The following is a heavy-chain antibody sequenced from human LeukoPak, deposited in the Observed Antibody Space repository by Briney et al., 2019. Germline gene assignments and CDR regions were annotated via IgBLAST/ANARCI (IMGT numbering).Heavy chain of an antibody. CDR2: ISRSSDYI. D-gene: IGHD1-26*01. CDR3: AREELSY. J-gene: IGHJ4*02. CDR1: GFTFSSYN. V-gene: IGHV3-21*01. Sequence: GGSLRLSCGASGFTFSSYNMNWVRQAPGKGLEWVSSISRSSDYIYYADSVKGRFTISRDNAKNSLYLQMNSLRAEDTAVYYCAREELSYWGQGTLVTASS.